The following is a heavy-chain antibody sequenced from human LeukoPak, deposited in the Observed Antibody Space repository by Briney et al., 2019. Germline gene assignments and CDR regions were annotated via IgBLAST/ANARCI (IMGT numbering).Heavy chain of an antibody. CDR1: GFTFSTFW. V-gene: IGHV3-74*01. CDR2: FKTDGTST. D-gene: IGHD7-27*01. Sequence: PGGSLRLSCAASGFTFSTFWMHWVRQAPGKGLVWVSRFKTDGTSTSYADSVKGRFTISRDNAKNTLYLQMNSLRAEDTAVYYCARDGPSVGIDFWGQGALVTVSS. J-gene: IGHJ4*02. CDR3: ARDGPSVGIDF.